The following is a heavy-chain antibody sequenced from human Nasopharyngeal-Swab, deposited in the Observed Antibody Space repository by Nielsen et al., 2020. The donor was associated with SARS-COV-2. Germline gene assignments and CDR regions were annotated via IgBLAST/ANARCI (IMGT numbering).Heavy chain of an antibody. CDR2: INYRGSI. Sequence: SETLSLTCTVSGGSMNGHWWSWIRQAPGKGLEWIAYINYRGSIDYNPSLKSRVTILLDMSRNQFSLESTSVTAADTAVYYCEGAGGHWGQGTLVTVSS. V-gene: IGHV4-59*03. J-gene: IGHJ4*02. D-gene: IGHD3-10*01. CDR1: GGSMNGHW. CDR3: EGAGGH.